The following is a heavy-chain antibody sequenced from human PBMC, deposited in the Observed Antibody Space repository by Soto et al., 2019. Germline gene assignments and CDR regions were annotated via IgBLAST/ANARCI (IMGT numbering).Heavy chain of an antibody. CDR3: ARIQRAYCSSTSCYTCGPPPNYYYYYGMDV. Sequence: SVKVSCKASGGTFSSYAISWVRQAPGQGLEWMGGIIPIFGTANYAQKFQGRVTITADESTSTAYMELSSLRSEDTAVYYCARIQRAYCSSTSCYTCGPPPNYYYYYGMDVWGQGTTVTVSS. V-gene: IGHV1-69*13. J-gene: IGHJ6*02. D-gene: IGHD2-2*02. CDR2: IIPIFGTA. CDR1: GGTFSSYA.